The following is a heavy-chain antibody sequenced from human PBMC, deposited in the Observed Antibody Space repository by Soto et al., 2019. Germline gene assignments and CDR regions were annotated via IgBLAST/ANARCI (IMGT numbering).Heavy chain of an antibody. V-gene: IGHV4-30-2*01. J-gene: IGHJ3*02. D-gene: IGHD3-10*01. CDR2: IYHSGST. Sequence: TLSLTCAFPCHAIHNGHYSWMLFRQPPGKGLEWIGYIYHSGSTSYSPSLKSRLTISIDRSKNQFSLKLTSVTAADTAVYYCARTYGSGSRGTLDIWGQGTMVS. CDR3: ARTYGSGSRGTLDI. CDR1: CHAIHNGHYS.